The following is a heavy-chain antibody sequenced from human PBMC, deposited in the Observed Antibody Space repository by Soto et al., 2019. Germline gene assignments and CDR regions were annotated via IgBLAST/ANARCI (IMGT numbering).Heavy chain of an antibody. J-gene: IGHJ3*02. CDR2: IKQDGSEK. Sequence: GGSLRLSCAASGFTFSSYWMSWVRQAPGKGLEWVANIKQDGSEKYYVDSVKGRFTISRDNAKNSLYLQMNSLRAEDTAVYYCASFTHSPPPTGTTVYDAFDIWGQGTMVTVSS. D-gene: IGHD1-7*01. CDR1: GFTFSSYW. V-gene: IGHV3-7*03. CDR3: ASFTHSPPPTGTTVYDAFDI.